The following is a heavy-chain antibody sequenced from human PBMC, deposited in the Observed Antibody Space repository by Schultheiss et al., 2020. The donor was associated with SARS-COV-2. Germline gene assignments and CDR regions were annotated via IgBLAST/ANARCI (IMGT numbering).Heavy chain of an antibody. CDR1: GYTFSSES. CDR2: ISRSGGST. J-gene: IGHJ4*02. D-gene: IGHD5-18*01. Sequence: GESLKISCAASGYTFSSESINWVRQAPGKGLEWVTTISRSGGSTKYADSVKGRFTISRDNSKNRVYLQMNSLRAEDTAVYYCAKGSGWVFFDHWGQGTLVTVSS. V-gene: IGHV3-23*01. CDR3: AKGSGWVFFDH.